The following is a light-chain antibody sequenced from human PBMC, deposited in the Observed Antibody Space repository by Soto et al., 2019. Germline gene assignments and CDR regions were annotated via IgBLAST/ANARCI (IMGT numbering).Light chain of an antibody. CDR2: GNI. Sequence: QSVLTQPPSVSGAPGQRVTISCTGSSSNIGAGYDVHWYQQLPGTAPKLLIYGNINRPSGVPDRFSGSKSGTSASLAISGRQAEDEADYYCQAYDSSLSADYVFGTGTKVTVL. J-gene: IGLJ1*01. CDR3: QAYDSSLSADYV. V-gene: IGLV1-40*01. CDR1: SSNIGAGYD.